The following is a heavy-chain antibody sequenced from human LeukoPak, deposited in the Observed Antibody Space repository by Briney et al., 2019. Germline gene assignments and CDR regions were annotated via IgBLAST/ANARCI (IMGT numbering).Heavy chain of an antibody. Sequence: GGSLRLSCAASGFTFSSSAMSWVRQAPGKGLEWVAVIWYDGSNKYYADSVKGRFTISRDNSKNTLYLQMNSLRAEDTAVYYCARDDHYGSGSYWYYYYGMDVWGQGTTVTVSS. CDR2: IWYDGSNK. CDR3: ARDDHYGSGSYWYYYYGMDV. D-gene: IGHD3-10*01. V-gene: IGHV3-33*08. CDR1: GFTFSSSA. J-gene: IGHJ6*02.